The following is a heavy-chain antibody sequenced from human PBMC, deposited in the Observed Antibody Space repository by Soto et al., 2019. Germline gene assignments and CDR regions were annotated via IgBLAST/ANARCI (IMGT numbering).Heavy chain of an antibody. D-gene: IGHD2-8*02. J-gene: IGHJ5*02. CDR3: AKDTRRYCTAGTCVPGFDP. CDR1: GGTFGSYA. V-gene: IGHV1-69*01. CDR2: IIPIFGTA. Sequence: QVQLVQSGAEVKKPGSSVKVSCKASGGTFGSYAISWVRQAPGQGLEWMGGIIPIFGTANYAQKFQGRVTITADESTRIAYGERSSRRSEDTAVYYCAKDTRRYCTAGTCVPGFDPWGQGTLVTVSS.